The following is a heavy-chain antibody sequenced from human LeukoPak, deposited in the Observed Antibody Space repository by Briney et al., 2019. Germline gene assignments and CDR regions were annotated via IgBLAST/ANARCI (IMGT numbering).Heavy chain of an antibody. D-gene: IGHD1-1*01. CDR2: IYTSGST. CDR3: ARRAGYDNWFDP. CDR1: GGSISSYY. V-gene: IGHV4-4*09. Sequence: PSETLSLTCTVSGGSISSYYWSWIRQPPGKGLEWIGYIYTSGSTNYNPSLKSRVTISVDTSKNQFSLKLSSVTAADTAVYYCARRAGYDNWFDPWGQGTLVTDSS. J-gene: IGHJ5*02.